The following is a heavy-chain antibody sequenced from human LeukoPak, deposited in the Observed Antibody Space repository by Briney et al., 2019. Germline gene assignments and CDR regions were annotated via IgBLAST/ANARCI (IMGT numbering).Heavy chain of an antibody. CDR1: GGSISSYY. Sequence: PSETLSLTCTVSGGSISSYYWSWIRQPPGKGLEWIGYIYYSGSTNYNPSLKSRVTISVDTSKNQFSLKLSSVTAADTAVYYCARQYCSSTSCLFDYWGQGTLVTVSS. V-gene: IGHV4-59*08. D-gene: IGHD2-2*01. CDR2: IYYSGST. CDR3: ARQYCSSTSCLFDY. J-gene: IGHJ4*02.